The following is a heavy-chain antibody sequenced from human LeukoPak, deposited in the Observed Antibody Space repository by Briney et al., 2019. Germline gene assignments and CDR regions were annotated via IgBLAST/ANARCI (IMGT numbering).Heavy chain of an antibody. CDR2: IYYSGST. D-gene: IGHD2-15*01. CDR1: AGSISSYY. J-gene: IGHJ4*02. Sequence: SETLSLTCTVSAGSISSYYWSWIRQPPGKGLEWNGYIYYSGSTNYNPSLKSRVTISVDTSKNQFSLKLSSVTAADTAVYYCARGIKVVAATPGYFDYWGQGTLVTVSS. V-gene: IGHV4-59*01. CDR3: ARGIKVVAATPGYFDY.